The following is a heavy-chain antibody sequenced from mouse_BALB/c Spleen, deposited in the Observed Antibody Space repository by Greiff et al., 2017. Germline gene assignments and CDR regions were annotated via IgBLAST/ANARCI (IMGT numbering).Heavy chain of an antibody. V-gene: IGHV1-18*01. CDR2: INPNNGGT. D-gene: IGHD2-4*01. Sequence: EVQLQQSGPELVKPGASVKIPCKASGYTFTDYNMDWVKQSHGKSLEWIGDINPNNGGTIYNQKFKGKATLTVDKSSSTAYMELRSLTSEDTAVYYCARRGYYDYDWFAYWGQGTLVTVSA. CDR3: ARRGYYDYDWFAY. CDR1: GYTFTDYN. J-gene: IGHJ3*01.